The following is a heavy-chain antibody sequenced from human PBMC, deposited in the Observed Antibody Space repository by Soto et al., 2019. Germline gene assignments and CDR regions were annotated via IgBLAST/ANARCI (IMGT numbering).Heavy chain of an antibody. D-gene: IGHD3-16*01. CDR1: GYTFTSYA. CDR3: ARSWGVITPFDP. V-gene: IGHV1-3*01. CDR2: INAGNGNT. J-gene: IGHJ5*02. Sequence: QVQLVQSGAEVKKPGASVKVSCKASGYTFTSYAMHWVRQAPGQRLEWMGWINAGNGNTKYSQKFQGRVTITRDTSASTAYMELSSLRSEDTAVYYCARSWGVITPFDPWGQGTLVTVSS.